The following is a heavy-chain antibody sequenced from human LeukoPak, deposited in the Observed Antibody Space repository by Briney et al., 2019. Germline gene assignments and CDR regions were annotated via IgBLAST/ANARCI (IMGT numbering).Heavy chain of an antibody. D-gene: IGHD3-9*01. CDR3: ARSPYYDIFAGFYYYFDY. CDR1: GFTFSSYA. V-gene: IGHV3-30-3*01. J-gene: IGHJ4*02. Sequence: GGSLRLSCAASGFTFSSYAMHWVRQAPGKGLEWVADISYDGSNKYYADSVKGRLTISRDNSKSTLYLQMNSLRAEDTATYYCARSPYYDIFAGFYYYFDYWGQGTLVTVSS. CDR2: ISYDGSNK.